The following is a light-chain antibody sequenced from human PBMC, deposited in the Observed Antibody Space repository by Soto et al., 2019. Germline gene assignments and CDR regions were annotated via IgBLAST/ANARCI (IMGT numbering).Light chain of an antibody. V-gene: IGLV2-11*01. CDR2: DVT. CDR1: SDDVGGYKY. CDR3: CSYAGTYVV. Sequence: QSALTQPRAVSGSAGQSVTISCTGTSDDVGGYKYVSWYQRHPGKAPKLMIYDVTKRPSRVPDRFSGSKSGNTASLTISGLQTEDEGDYYCCSYAGTYVVFGGGTQLTVL. J-gene: IGLJ3*02.